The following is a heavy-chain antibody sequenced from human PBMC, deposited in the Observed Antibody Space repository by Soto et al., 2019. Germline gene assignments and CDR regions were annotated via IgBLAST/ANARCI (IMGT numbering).Heavy chain of an antibody. Sequence: EVQLVESGGGLVQPGGSLRLSCAASGFTFSSYSMNWVRQAPGKGLEWVSYISTSGSTIYYADSVKGRFTISRDNAKNSLYLQMNSLRAEDTAVYYCARDPCRSTSWYFDYWGQGTLVTVSS. CDR3: ARDPCRSTSWYFDY. V-gene: IGHV3-48*01. D-gene: IGHD2-2*01. CDR1: GFTFSSYS. CDR2: ISTSGSTI. J-gene: IGHJ4*02.